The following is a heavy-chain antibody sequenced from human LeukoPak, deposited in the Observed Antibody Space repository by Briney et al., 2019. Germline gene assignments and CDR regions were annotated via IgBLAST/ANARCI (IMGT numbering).Heavy chain of an antibody. J-gene: IGHJ4*02. CDR3: ARYQLLSFDY. V-gene: IGHV3-23*01. D-gene: IGHD2-2*01. CDR2: ISGSGGST. Sequence: GGSLRLSCAASGFTFSSYAMSWVRQAPGKGLEWVSAISGSGGSTYYADSVKGRFTISRDNSKNTRYLQMNSLRAEDTAVYYCARYQLLSFDYWGQGTLVTVSS. CDR1: GFTFSSYA.